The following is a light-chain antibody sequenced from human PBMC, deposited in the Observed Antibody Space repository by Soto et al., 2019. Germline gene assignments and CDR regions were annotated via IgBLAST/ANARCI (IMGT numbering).Light chain of an antibody. CDR1: QSVSSY. J-gene: IGKJ1*01. Sequence: EIVLTQSPATLSLSPGERATLSCRASQSVSSYLAWYQQKPGQAPRLLIYDASNRATGIPARFSGSGSGTDFTLTISSQEPEDSADYYCQQRSNWYTFGQGTKVEIK. CDR2: DAS. V-gene: IGKV3-11*01. CDR3: QQRSNWYT.